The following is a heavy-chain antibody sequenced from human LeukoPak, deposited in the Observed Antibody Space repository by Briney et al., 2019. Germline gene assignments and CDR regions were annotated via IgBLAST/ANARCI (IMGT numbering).Heavy chain of an antibody. D-gene: IGHD3-10*01. J-gene: IGHJ5*02. CDR1: GGTLSSYA. CDR3: ARDRGIYGSGSSPNRNP. V-gene: IGHV1-69*04. Sequence: SVKVSCKASGGTLSSYAISWVRQAPGQGLEWMGRIIPILGIANYAQKFQGRVTITADKSTSTAYMELSSLRSEDTAVDYCARDRGIYGSGSSPNRNPWGQGTLVTVSS. CDR2: IIPILGIA.